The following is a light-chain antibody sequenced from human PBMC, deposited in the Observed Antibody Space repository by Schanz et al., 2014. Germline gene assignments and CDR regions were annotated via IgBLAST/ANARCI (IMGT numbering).Light chain of an antibody. J-gene: IGKJ1*01. CDR1: QSVSSF. Sequence: EIVLTQSPATLSLSPGERATLSCRASQSVSSFLAWYQQRPGQAPRLLIYDASNRATGIPARFSGSGSGTDFPLTISRLAPDVSVYYCYQYNNRFLTFGQGTKVEIK. CDR2: DAS. CDR3: YQYNNRFLT. V-gene: IGKV3-11*01.